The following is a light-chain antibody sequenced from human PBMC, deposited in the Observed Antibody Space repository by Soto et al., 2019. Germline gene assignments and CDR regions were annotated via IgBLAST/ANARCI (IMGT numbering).Light chain of an antibody. J-gene: IGKJ2*01. Sequence: DIQMTQSPSTLSASVGDRVTMTCRASQSISSWLAWYQKKPGKAPKLLTYDASSLESGVPSRFSGSGSGTEFTLTISSLQPDDFATYYCQQYNSYSYTFGQRTKLEIK. CDR1: QSISSW. CDR3: QQYNSYSYT. V-gene: IGKV1-5*01. CDR2: DAS.